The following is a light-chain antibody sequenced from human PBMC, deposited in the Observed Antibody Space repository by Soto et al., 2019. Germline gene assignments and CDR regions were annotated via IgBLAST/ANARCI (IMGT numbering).Light chain of an antibody. CDR2: DVS. Sequence: QSVLTQPASVSGSPGQSITISCTGTSSDVGGYNYVSWYQQHPGKAPKLMIYDVSNRPSGVSNRFSGFKSGNTASLTISGLHAEDGADYYCSSYTTSSTYVFGTGT. V-gene: IGLV2-14*03. J-gene: IGLJ1*01. CDR3: SSYTTSSTYV. CDR1: SSDVGGYNY.